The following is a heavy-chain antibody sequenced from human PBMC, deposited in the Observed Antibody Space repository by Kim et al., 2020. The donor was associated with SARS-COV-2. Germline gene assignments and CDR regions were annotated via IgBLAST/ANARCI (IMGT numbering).Heavy chain of an antibody. J-gene: IGHJ4*02. CDR3: SIASSGAWVDY. D-gene: IGHD3-22*01. Sequence: SETLSLTCAVYGGSFSGYYWSWIRQPPGKGLEWIGEINHSGSTNYNPSLKNRLTISLDTSKNQFSLRLSSVTAADTAIYYCSIASSGAWVDYWGQGTLVTVSS. CDR2: INHSGST. CDR1: GGSFSGYY. V-gene: IGHV4-34*01.